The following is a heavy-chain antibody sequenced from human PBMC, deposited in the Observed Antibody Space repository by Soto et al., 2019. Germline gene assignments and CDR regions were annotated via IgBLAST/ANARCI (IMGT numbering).Heavy chain of an antibody. CDR3: AHRTLSGYLRS. Sequence: QITLKESGPTLVKPTQTLTLTCTFSGFSLSTSGVGVGWIRQPPGKALEWLALIYWNDDKRYSPSLKSRLTITHDTSKNHLVLTMTNMDPVDTATYYCAHRTLSGYLRSWGQGTLVTVSS. J-gene: IGHJ5*02. CDR2: IYWNDDK. CDR1: GFSLSTSGVG. D-gene: IGHD3-22*01. V-gene: IGHV2-5*01.